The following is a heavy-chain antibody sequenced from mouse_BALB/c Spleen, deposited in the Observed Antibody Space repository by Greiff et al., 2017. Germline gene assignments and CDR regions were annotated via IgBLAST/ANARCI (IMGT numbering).Heavy chain of an antibody. CDR3: TRDSGKGFAS. Sequence: EVQGVESGGGLVKPGGSLKLSCAASGFTFSSYTMSWVRQTPEKRLEWVATISSGGSYTYYPDSVKGRFTISRDNAKNTLYLQMSSLKSEDTAMYYCTRDSGKGFASWGQGTLVTVSA. D-gene: IGHD1-3*01. CDR1: GFTFSSYT. V-gene: IGHV5-6-4*01. CDR2: ISSGGSYT. J-gene: IGHJ3*01.